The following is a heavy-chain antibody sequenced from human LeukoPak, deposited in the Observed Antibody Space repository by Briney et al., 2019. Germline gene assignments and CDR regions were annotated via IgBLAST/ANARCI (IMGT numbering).Heavy chain of an antibody. Sequence: ASVKVSCKASGYTFTGYYMHWVRQAPGQELEWMGWINPNSGGTNYAQKFQGWVTMTRDTSISTAYMGLSRLRSDDTAVYYCARGYFDWPYYFDYWGQGTLVTVSS. CDR1: GYTFTGYY. CDR2: INPNSGGT. V-gene: IGHV1-2*04. J-gene: IGHJ4*02. D-gene: IGHD3-9*01. CDR3: ARGYFDWPYYFDY.